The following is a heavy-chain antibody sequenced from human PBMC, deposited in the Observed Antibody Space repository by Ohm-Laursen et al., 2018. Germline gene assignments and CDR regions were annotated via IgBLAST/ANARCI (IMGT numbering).Heavy chain of an antibody. CDR3: ARGTVRGLNWFDP. J-gene: IGHJ5*02. Sequence: TLSLTCTVSGGSISSGGYYWSWIRQHPGKGLEWIGYIYYSGSTYYNPSLKSRVTISVDTSKNQFSLKLSSVTAADTAVYYCARGTVRGLNWFDPWGRGTLVTVSS. CDR2: IYYSGST. V-gene: IGHV4-31*03. D-gene: IGHD3-10*01. CDR1: GGSISSGGYY.